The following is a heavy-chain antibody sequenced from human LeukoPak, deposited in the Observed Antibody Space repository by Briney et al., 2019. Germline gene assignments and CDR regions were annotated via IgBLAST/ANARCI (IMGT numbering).Heavy chain of an antibody. D-gene: IGHD3-3*01. CDR1: GGSISSSSYY. Sequence: SETLSLTCTVSGGSISSSSYYWGWIRQPPGKGLEWIGSIYYSGSTYYNPSLKSRVTISVDTSKNQFSLKLSSVTAADTAVYYRAIEYYDFWSGYTLGDYWGQGTLVTVSS. CDR2: IYYSGST. CDR3: AIEYYDFWSGYTLGDY. J-gene: IGHJ4*02. V-gene: IGHV4-39*01.